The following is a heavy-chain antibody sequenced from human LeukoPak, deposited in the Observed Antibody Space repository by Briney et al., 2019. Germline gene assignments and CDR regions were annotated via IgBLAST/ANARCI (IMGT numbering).Heavy chain of an antibody. CDR3: AKQLGYCSDGSCYFPY. CDR1: GFTFSDYS. CDR2: ISGSSSYI. Sequence: AGGSLRLSCEASGFTFSDYSMNWVRQAPGKGLEWVSAISGSSSYIHYADSVQGRFTISRDNSKSTLCLQMNSLRAEDTAVYYCAKQLGYCSDGSCYFPYWGQGTLVTVSS. D-gene: IGHD2-15*01. V-gene: IGHV3-23*01. J-gene: IGHJ4*02.